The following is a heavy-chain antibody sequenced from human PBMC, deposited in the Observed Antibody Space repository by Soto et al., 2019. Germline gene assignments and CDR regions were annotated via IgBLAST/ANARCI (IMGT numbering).Heavy chain of an antibody. D-gene: IGHD3-3*01. CDR1: SGSISSSNW. V-gene: IGHV4-4*02. CDR3: ARVLRCCQEWLLYYWFDP. J-gene: IGHJ5*02. Sequence: SETLSLTCAVSSGSISSSNWWSWVRQPPGKGLEWIGEIYHSGSTNYNPSLKSRVTISVDKSKNQFSLKLSSVTAADTAVYYCARVLRCCQEWLLYYWFDPWGQGTLVTVSS. CDR2: IYHSGST.